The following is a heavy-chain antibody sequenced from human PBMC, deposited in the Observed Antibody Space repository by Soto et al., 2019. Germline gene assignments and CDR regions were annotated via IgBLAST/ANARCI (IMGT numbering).Heavy chain of an antibody. CDR3: ARDSYDFWSGYGSAFDP. V-gene: IGHV1-18*01. CDR2: ISAYNGNT. J-gene: IGHJ5*02. D-gene: IGHD3-3*01. CDR1: GYTFTSYG. Sequence: GASVKVSCKASGYTFTSYGLSWVRQAPGQGLEWMGWISAYNGNTNYAQKLQGRVTMTTDTSTSTAYMELRSLRSDDTAVYYCARDSYDFWSGYGSAFDPWGQGTLVTVSS.